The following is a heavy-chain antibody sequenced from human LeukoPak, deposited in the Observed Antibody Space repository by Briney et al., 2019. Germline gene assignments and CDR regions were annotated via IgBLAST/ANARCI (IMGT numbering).Heavy chain of an antibody. V-gene: IGHV1-8*01. Sequence: ASVKVSCKASGYTFISYDINWVRQATGQGLEWMGWMNPNSGNTGYAQKFQGRVTMTRNTSISTAYMELSSLRSEDTAVYYCARVAVLNYYYGMDVWGQGTTVTVSS. J-gene: IGHJ6*02. CDR1: GYTFISYD. D-gene: IGHD4/OR15-4a*01. CDR2: MNPNSGNT. CDR3: ARVAVLNYYYGMDV.